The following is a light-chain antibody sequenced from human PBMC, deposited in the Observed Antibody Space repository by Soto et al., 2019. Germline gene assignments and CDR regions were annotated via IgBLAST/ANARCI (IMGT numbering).Light chain of an antibody. CDR2: EVS. J-gene: IGLJ2*01. CDR1: SSDVGGYNY. V-gene: IGLV2-14*01. Sequence: QSALTQPASVSGSPGQSITISCTGTSSDVGGYNYVSWYQQHPGKAPKLMIYEVSHRPSGVSDRFSGSKSGNTASLTISGLQGEDEADYYCAAWDDSLNGAVFGGGTQLTVL. CDR3: AAWDDSLNGAV.